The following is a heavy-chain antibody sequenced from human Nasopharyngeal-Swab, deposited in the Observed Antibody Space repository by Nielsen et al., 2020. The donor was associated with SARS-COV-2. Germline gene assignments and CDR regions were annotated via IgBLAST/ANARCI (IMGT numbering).Heavy chain of an antibody. Sequence: GESLKISCAASGFTFSSYWMHWVRQAPGKGLVWVSRINRDGSSTSYADSVKGRFTISRDNAKNTLYLQMNSLRAEDTAVYYCARVPYSGSRGVGYWGQGTLVTVSS. V-gene: IGHV3-74*01. D-gene: IGHD1-26*01. J-gene: IGHJ4*02. CDR3: ARVPYSGSRGVGY. CDR2: INRDGSST. CDR1: GFTFSSYW.